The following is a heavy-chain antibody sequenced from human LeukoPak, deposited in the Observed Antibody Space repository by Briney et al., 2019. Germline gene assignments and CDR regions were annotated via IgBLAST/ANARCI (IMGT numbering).Heavy chain of an antibody. J-gene: IGHJ5*02. CDR3: ARIRITMVRGVAGFDP. CDR2: INPNSGGK. V-gene: IGHV1-2*02. Sequence: GASVKVSCKASGYTXTGYYMHWVRHAPGQGLEWMGCINPNSGGKNYAQKFQGRVTMTRDTSISTAYMELSRLRSDDTAVYYCARIRITMVRGVAGFDPWGQGTLVTVSS. D-gene: IGHD3-10*01. CDR1: GYTXTGYY.